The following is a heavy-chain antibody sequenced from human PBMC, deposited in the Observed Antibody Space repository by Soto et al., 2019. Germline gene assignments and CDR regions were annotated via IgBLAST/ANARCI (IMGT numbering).Heavy chain of an antibody. Sequence: EVQLLESGGGLVQPGGSLRLSCAASGFTFSSYAMSWVRQAPGKGLEWVSAISGSGGSTYYADSVKGRFTISRDNSKNTLYLQMNSLRAEDTAVYYCAKGRYYCSGRYNWFDPWFQGTLVTVSS. CDR2: ISGSGGST. V-gene: IGHV3-23*01. D-gene: IGHD3-10*01. J-gene: IGHJ5*02. CDR1: GFTFSSYA. CDR3: AKGRYYCSGRYNWFDP.